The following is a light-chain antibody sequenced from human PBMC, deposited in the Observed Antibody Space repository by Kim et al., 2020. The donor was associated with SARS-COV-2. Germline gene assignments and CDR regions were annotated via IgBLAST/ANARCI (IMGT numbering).Light chain of an antibody. CDR1: NIGSKS. CDR2: YDS. J-gene: IGLJ3*02. CDR3: KVWDSSSDQGV. V-gene: IGLV3-21*04. Sequence: APGKTPSITGGGNNIGSKSVYSYQQPARHAPLLVIYYDSDPPSGAPERSSGSNAATTAPLTISRVEAGDEADYYCKVWDSSSDQGVFGGGTQLTVL.